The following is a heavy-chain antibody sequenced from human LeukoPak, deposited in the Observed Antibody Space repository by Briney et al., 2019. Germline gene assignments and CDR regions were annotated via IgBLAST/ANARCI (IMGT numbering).Heavy chain of an antibody. V-gene: IGHV1-2*02. CDR2: INPNSGGT. CDR1: GYTFTGYY. Sequence: ASVKVSCKASGYTFTGYYMHWVRQAPGQGLEWMGWINPNSGGTNYAQEFQGRVTMTRDTSISTAYMELSRLRSDDTAVYYCARVLRIVVAPDDAFDIWGQGTMVTVSS. J-gene: IGHJ3*02. CDR3: ARVLRIVVAPDDAFDI. D-gene: IGHD2-2*01.